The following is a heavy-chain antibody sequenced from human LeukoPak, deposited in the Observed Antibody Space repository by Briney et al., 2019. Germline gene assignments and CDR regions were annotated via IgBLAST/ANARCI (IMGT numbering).Heavy chain of an antibody. J-gene: IGHJ4*02. CDR3: ARGRYSSFDY. CDR1: GGSISSSSYY. V-gene: IGHV4-39*07. CDR2: IYYSGST. D-gene: IGHD6-19*01. Sequence: SETLSLTCTVSGGSISSSSYYWGWIRQPPGKGLEWIGSIYYSGSTYYNPSLKSRVTISVDTSKNQFSLKLSSVTAADTAVYYCARGRYSSFDYWGQGTLVTVSS.